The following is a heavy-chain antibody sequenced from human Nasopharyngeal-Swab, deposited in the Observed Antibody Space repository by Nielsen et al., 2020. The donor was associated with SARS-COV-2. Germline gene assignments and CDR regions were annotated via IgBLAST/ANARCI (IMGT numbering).Heavy chain of an antibody. CDR1: GDSISNYY. Sequence: SESLSLTCTVSGDSISNYYWSWIRQPPGKGLEWIAYIYYTGGGNYITSLKSRATISMDMSKNQFSLKLRSVTAADTAVYYCARHGITMLMSDVAFDIWGPGTVVTVSS. CDR3: ARHGITMLMSDVAFDI. J-gene: IGHJ3*02. CDR2: IYYTGGG. D-gene: IGHD3-10*02. V-gene: IGHV4-59*08.